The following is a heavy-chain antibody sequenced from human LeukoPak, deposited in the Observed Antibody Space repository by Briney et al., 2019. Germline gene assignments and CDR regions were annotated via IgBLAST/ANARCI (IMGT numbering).Heavy chain of an antibody. V-gene: IGHV1-24*01. CDR3: TTDRSYCAGDCYVWFDP. J-gene: IGHJ5*02. CDR2: INPEDGET. D-gene: IGHD2-21*02. Sequence: ASVKVSCKASGYTLTELSMHWVRQAPGKGLEWMGGINPEDGETIYARKFQGRVTMTEDTSTDTAYMELSSLRSEDTAVYYCTTDRSYCAGDCYVWFDPWGQGTLVTVSP. CDR1: GYTLTELS.